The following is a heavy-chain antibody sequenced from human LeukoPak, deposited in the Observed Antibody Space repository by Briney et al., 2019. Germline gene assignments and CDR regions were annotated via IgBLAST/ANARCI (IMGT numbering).Heavy chain of an antibody. CDR1: GFTFSSYG. J-gene: IGHJ4*02. CDR2: ISGSGGTI. CDR3: AKGFTDPIDY. D-gene: IGHD2-8*02. V-gene: IGHV3-23*01. Sequence: GGSLRLSCAASGFTFSSYGMHWVRQAPGKGLEWVSTISGSGGTINYADSVKGRFTISRDNSKNTLYLQMNSLRAEDTAVYYCAKGFTDPIDYWGQGTLVTVSS.